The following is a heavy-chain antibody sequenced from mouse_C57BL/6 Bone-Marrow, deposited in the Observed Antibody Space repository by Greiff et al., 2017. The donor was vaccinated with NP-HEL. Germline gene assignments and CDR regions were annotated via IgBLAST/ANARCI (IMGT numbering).Heavy chain of an antibody. V-gene: IGHV2-5*01. CDR3: ASTVVARLTDAMDY. J-gene: IGHJ4*01. Sequence: VKLMESGPGLVQPSQSLSITCTVSGLSLTSYGVHWVRQSPGKGLEWLGVIWRGGSTDYNAAFMSRLSITKDNSKSQVFFKMNSLQADDTAIYYCASTVVARLTDAMDYWGQGTSVTVSS. CDR2: IWRGGST. CDR1: GLSLTSYG. D-gene: IGHD1-1*01.